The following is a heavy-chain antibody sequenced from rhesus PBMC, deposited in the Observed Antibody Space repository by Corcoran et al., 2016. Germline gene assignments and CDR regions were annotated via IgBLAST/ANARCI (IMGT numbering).Heavy chain of an antibody. D-gene: IGHD3-3*01. CDR1: GGSISGGYG. V-gene: IGHV4-76*01. Sequence: QVQLQESGPGLLKPSETLSLTCAVSGGSISGGYGWGWIRQPPGKGLEWIGSIYSISENTNYNPSRKGRVTISTEPSKNQFSLKLSSVTAADTAVYYCARGGITIFGLVRHLDYWGQGVLVTVSS. CDR2: IYSISENT. J-gene: IGHJ4*01. CDR3: ARGGITIFGLVRHLDY.